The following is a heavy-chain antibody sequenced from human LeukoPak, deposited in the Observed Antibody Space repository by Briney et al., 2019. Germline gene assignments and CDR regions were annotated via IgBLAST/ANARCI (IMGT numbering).Heavy chain of an antibody. CDR3: ARVEDSSGPNWFDP. Sequence: SETLSLTCTVSGGSISSYYWSWIRQPPGKGLEWIGYIYYSGSTNYNPSLKSRVTISVDTSKNQFSLKLSSVTAADTAVYYCARVEDSSGPNWFDPWGQGTLVTVSS. V-gene: IGHV4-59*01. CDR1: GGSISSYY. D-gene: IGHD3-22*01. J-gene: IGHJ5*02. CDR2: IYYSGST.